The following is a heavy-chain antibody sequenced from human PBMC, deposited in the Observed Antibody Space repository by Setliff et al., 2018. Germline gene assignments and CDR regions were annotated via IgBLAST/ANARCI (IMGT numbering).Heavy chain of an antibody. D-gene: IGHD2-21*01. Sequence: SVKVSCKASGYTFTGYYMHWVRQAPGQGLEWMGWINPNSGGTNYAQRFQGRVTMTTDTSTRTAYMEVTSLRSDDTAVYYCATEKFPGDWGDYWGQGTLVTVSS. CDR2: INPNSGGT. CDR3: ATEKFPGDWGDY. CDR1: GYTFTGYY. V-gene: IGHV1-2*02. J-gene: IGHJ4*02.